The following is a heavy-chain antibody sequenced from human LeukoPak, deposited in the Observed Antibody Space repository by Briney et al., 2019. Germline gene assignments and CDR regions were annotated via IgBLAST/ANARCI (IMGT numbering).Heavy chain of an antibody. Sequence: GGSLRLSCAASGFTFSNAWMSWVRQAPGKGLEWVSAISGSGGSTYYADSVKGRFTISRDNSKNPLYLQMNSLRAEDTAVYYCATTSYDILGYHDYWGQGTLVTVSS. CDR3: ATTSYDILGYHDY. J-gene: IGHJ4*02. D-gene: IGHD3-9*01. V-gene: IGHV3-23*01. CDR2: ISGSGGST. CDR1: GFTFSNAW.